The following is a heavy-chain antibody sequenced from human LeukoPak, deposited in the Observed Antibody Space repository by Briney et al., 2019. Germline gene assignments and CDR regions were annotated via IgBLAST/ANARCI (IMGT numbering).Heavy chain of an antibody. Sequence: GGSLRLSCAASGFTFSSYGMHWVRQAPGKGLEWVSYISSSSSTIYYADSVKGRFTISRDNAKNSLYLQMNSLRAEDTAVYYCARNQGPSSPPYYFDYWGQGTLVTVSS. V-gene: IGHV3-48*04. CDR2: ISSSSSTI. D-gene: IGHD6-19*01. CDR1: GFTFSSYG. J-gene: IGHJ4*02. CDR3: ARNQGPSSPPYYFDY.